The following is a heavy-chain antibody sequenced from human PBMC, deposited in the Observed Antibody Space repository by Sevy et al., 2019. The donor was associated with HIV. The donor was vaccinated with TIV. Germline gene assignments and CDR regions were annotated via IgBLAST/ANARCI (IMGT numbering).Heavy chain of an antibody. Sequence: ASVKVSCKVSGYTLTQLSMHWVRQAPGKGLEWMVTFDPEDGKRIYAQKFQGRVTMTEDTSTHTAYMELSSLRSEDSAVYYCASTRECYETTSYYFDYWGQGTLVTVSS. CDR2: FDPEDGKR. D-gene: IGHD3-22*01. CDR1: GYTLTQLS. V-gene: IGHV1-24*01. CDR3: ASTRECYETTSYYFDY. J-gene: IGHJ4*02.